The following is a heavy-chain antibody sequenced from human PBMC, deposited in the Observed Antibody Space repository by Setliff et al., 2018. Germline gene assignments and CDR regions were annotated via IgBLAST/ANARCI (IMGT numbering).Heavy chain of an antibody. CDR1: GFTFSNYW. Sequence: PGGSLRLSCAASGFTFSNYWMSWVRQAPGKGLEWVANIKQDGSEKYYVDSVKGRFTISRDNAKTSLYLKMDSLRVEDPAVYFCARSPGWIPWFDSWGQGTLVTVSS. J-gene: IGHJ5*01. CDR3: ARSPGWIPWFDS. D-gene: IGHD5-18*01. CDR2: IKQDGSEK. V-gene: IGHV3-7*01.